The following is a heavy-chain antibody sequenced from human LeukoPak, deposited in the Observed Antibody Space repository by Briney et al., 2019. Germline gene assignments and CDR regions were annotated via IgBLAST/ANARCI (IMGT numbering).Heavy chain of an antibody. D-gene: IGHD6-19*01. CDR3: ASGYSSGWYPYY. Sequence: SVKVSCKASGGTFSSYAISWVRQAPGQGLEWMGVIIPIFGTANYAQKFQGRVTITADESTSTAYMELSSLRSEDTAVYYCASGYSSGWYPYYWGQGTLVTVSS. CDR1: GGTFSSYA. V-gene: IGHV1-69*13. CDR2: IIPIFGTA. J-gene: IGHJ4*02.